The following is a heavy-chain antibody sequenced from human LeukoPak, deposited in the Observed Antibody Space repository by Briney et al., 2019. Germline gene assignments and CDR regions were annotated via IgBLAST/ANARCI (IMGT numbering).Heavy chain of an antibody. Sequence: GSLRLSCAASGFTFSSYSMNWVRQPPGKGLEWIGSIYYSGSTYYNPSLKSRVTISVDTSKNQFSLKLSSVTAADTAVYYCARHVRFGELCYMDVWGKGTTVTVSS. CDR2: IYYSGST. CDR1: GFTFSSYSMN. CDR3: ARHVRFGELCYMDV. D-gene: IGHD3-10*01. J-gene: IGHJ6*03. V-gene: IGHV4-39*01.